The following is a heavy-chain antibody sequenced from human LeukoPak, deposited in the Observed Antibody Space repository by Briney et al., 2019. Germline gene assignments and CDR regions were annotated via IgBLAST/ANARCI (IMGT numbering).Heavy chain of an antibody. CDR3: ARLSGLPPNTS. Sequence: SETLSLTCTVSGGSISSSSYYWSWIRQPPGKGLEWIGEINHSGSTNYNPSLKSRVTISVDTSKNQFSLKLSSVTAADTAVYYCARLSGLPPNTSWGQGTLVTVSS. V-gene: IGHV4-39*07. J-gene: IGHJ4*02. CDR1: GGSISSSSYY. CDR2: INHSGST. D-gene: IGHD2-8*02.